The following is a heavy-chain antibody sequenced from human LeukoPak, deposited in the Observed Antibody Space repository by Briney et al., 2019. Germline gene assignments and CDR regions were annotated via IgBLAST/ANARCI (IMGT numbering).Heavy chain of an antibody. V-gene: IGHV3-48*03. CDR2: ISSSGSTI. D-gene: IGHD1-26*01. CDR1: GFTFSSYE. Sequence: GGSLRLSCAASGFTFSSYEMNWVRQAPGKGLEWVSYISSSGSTIYYADSVKGRFTISRDNAKNSLYLQMNSLRAEDTAVYYCARVHGLGAGNFDYWGQGTLVTVSS. J-gene: IGHJ4*02. CDR3: ARVHGLGAGNFDY.